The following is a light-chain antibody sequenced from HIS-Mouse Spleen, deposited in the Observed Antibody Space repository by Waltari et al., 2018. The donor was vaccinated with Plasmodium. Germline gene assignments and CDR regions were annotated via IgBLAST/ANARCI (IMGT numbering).Light chain of an antibody. J-gene: IGLJ2*01. CDR2: QDS. CDR1: KLGDKY. Sequence: SYELTQPPSVSVSPGQTASITCSGDKLGDKYACWYQQKPGQSPVLVIYQDSKLPSGIAVRFAGSNSGNIVAMTNSVTQAMDAADYYRQAWDRSTLVFRAGTKLTVL. V-gene: IGLV3-1*01. CDR3: QAWDRSTLV.